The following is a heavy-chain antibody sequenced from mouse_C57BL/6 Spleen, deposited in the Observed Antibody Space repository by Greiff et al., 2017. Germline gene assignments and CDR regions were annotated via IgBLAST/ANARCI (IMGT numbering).Heavy chain of an antibody. CDR2: IYWDDDK. V-gene: IGHV8-12*01. Sequence: QVTLKESGPGILQSSQTLSLTCSFSGFSLSTSGMGVSWIRQPSGKGLEWLAHIYWDDDKRYNPSLKSRLTISKDTSRNQVFLKITSVDTADTATYYCARSEYYGSSFYAMDYWGQGTSVTVSS. CDR1: GFSLSTSGMG. J-gene: IGHJ4*01. CDR3: ARSEYYGSSFYAMDY. D-gene: IGHD1-1*01.